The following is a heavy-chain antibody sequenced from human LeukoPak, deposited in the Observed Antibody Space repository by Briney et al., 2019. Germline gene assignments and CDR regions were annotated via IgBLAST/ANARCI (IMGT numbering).Heavy chain of an antibody. CDR1: GGTFSSYT. V-gene: IGHV1-69*02. D-gene: IGHD6-19*01. CDR2: IIPILGIA. Sequence: SVKVSCKASGGTFSSYTISWVRRAPGQGLEWMRRIIPILGIANYAQKFQGRVTITADKSTSTAYMELSSLRSEDTAVYYCAIEGGIAVAGRSYWGQGTLVTVSS. J-gene: IGHJ4*02. CDR3: AIEGGIAVAGRSY.